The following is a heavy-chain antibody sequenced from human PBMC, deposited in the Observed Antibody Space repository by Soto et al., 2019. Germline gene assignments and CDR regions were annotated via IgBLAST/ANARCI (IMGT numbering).Heavy chain of an antibody. CDR1: GFTVSSNY. CDR2: IYSGGST. V-gene: IGHV3-53*01. D-gene: IGHD4-4*01. J-gene: IGHJ6*02. Sequence: ESGGGLIQPGGSLRLSCAASGFTVSSNYMSWVRQAPGKGLEWVSVIYSGGSTYYADSVKGRFTISRDNSKNTLYLQMNSLRAEDTAVYYCARATGGDYYYGMDVWGQGTTVTVSS. CDR3: ARATGGDYYYGMDV.